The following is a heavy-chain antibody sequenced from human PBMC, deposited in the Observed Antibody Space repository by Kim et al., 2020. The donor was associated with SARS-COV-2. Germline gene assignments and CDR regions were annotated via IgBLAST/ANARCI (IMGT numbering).Heavy chain of an antibody. V-gene: IGHV4-31*03. CDR3: AGHRKYYGSGSYRPLDY. J-gene: IGHJ4*02. D-gene: IGHD3-10*01. CDR2: IYYSGST. CDR1: GGSISSGGYY. Sequence: SETLSLTCTVSGGSISSGGYYWSWIRQHPGKGLEWIGYIYYSGSTYYNPSLKSRVTISVDTSKNQFSLKLSSVTAADTAVYYCAGHRKYYGSGSYRPLDYWGQGTLVTVSS.